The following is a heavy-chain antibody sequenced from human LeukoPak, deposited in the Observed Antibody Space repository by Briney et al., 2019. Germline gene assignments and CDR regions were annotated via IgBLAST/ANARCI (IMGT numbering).Heavy chain of an antibody. CDR1: GFTFSSYW. CDR2: IKQDGSEK. CDR3: AREMATVNDWFDP. Sequence: GGSLTLSCAASGFTFSSYWMSWVRQAPGKGLEWVANIKQDGSEKYYVDSVKGRFTISRDNAKNSLYLQMNSLRAEDTAVYYCAREMATVNDWFDPWGQGTLVTVSS. V-gene: IGHV3-7*01. J-gene: IGHJ5*02. D-gene: IGHD4-11*01.